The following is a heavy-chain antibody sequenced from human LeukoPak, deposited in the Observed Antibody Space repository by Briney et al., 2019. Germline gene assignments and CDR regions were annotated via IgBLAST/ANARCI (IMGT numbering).Heavy chain of an antibody. J-gene: IGHJ4*02. Sequence: GGSLRLSCAASGFPFSSYAMNWVRQAPGKGLEWVSVIAGSDGFTQYADSVKGRFTISRDNSENTLYLQMNSLTVDDTAVYFCAKERQTGDYFTSDYWGQGTLVTVSS. CDR3: AKERQTGDYFTSDY. CDR1: GFPFSSYA. CDR2: IAGSDGFT. V-gene: IGHV3-23*01. D-gene: IGHD4-17*01.